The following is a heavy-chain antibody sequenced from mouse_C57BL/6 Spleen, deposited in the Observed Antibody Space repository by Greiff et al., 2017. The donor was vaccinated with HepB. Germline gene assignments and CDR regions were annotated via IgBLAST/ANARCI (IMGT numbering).Heavy chain of an antibody. CDR1: GYAFSSSW. J-gene: IGHJ2*01. CDR2: IYPGDGDT. D-gene: IGHD1-1*02. V-gene: IGHV1-82*01. CDR3: AREDNLVATRYCDY. Sequence: VQLQQSGPELVKPGASVKISCKASGYAFSSSWMNWVKQRPGKGLEWIGRIYPGDGDTNYNGKFKGKATLTADKSSSTAYMQLSSLTSEDSAVYFCAREDNLVATRYCDYWGQGTTLTVSS.